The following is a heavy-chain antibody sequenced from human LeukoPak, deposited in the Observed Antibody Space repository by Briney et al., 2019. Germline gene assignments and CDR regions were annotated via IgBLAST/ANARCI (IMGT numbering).Heavy chain of an antibody. V-gene: IGHV3-23*01. Sequence: GGSLRLSCAASGFTFSSYGMSWVRQAPGKGLEWVSGISGSGGSTYVADSVKGRFTLSRDNSKNTLYLQMNSLRADDTAVYYCAKDRPTVYSSSWLHFLDSWGQGTLVTVSS. J-gene: IGHJ4*02. D-gene: IGHD6-13*01. CDR3: AKDRPTVYSSSWLHFLDS. CDR1: GFTFSSYG. CDR2: ISGSGGST.